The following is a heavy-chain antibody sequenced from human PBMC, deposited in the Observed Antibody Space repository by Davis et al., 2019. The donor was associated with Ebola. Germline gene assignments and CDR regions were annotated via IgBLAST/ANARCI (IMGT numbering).Heavy chain of an antibody. CDR1: GFTFSNAW. J-gene: IGHJ6*02. D-gene: IGHD2-2*01. Sequence: GESLKISCAASGFTFSNAWMNWVRQAPGKGLEWVSYISSSGSTIYYADSVKGRFTISRDNAKNSLYLQMNSLRAEDTAVYYCARDSNIPAASYFYYYGMDVWGQGTTVTVSS. V-gene: IGHV3-11*04. CDR3: ARDSNIPAASYFYYYGMDV. CDR2: ISSSGSTI.